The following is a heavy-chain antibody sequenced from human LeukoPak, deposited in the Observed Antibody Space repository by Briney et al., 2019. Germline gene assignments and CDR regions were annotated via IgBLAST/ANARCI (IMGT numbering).Heavy chain of an antibody. CDR3: ARGRMMAAAGKSYYSDY. Sequence: ASVKVSCKASGYTFTGYYMHWVRQAPGQGLEWMGWINPNSGGTNYAQKFQGRVTMTRDTSISTAYMELSRLRSDDTAVYYCARGRMMAAAGKSYYSDYWGQGTLVTVSS. CDR2: INPNSGGT. D-gene: IGHD6-13*01. J-gene: IGHJ4*02. V-gene: IGHV1-2*02. CDR1: GYTFTGYY.